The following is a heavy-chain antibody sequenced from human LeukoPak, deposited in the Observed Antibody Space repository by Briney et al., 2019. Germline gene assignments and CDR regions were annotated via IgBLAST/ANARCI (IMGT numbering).Heavy chain of an antibody. CDR3: ARWPIAAAPPVYYFDY. CDR1: GFIFSTYA. V-gene: IGHV3-21*01. CDR2: ISSTTSHI. Sequence: GGSLRLSCAASGFIFSTYAMTWVRQAPGKGLEWVSSISSTTSHIYYADSVTGRFTISRDNAKNSLYLQMNSLRAEDTAVYYCARWPIAAAPPVYYFDYWGQGTLVTVSS. D-gene: IGHD6-13*01. J-gene: IGHJ4*02.